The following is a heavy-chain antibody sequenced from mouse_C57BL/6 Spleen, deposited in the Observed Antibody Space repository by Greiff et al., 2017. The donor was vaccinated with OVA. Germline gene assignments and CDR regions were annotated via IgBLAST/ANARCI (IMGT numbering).Heavy chain of an antibody. CDR2: IYPSDSET. Sequence: QLQQPGAELVRPGSSVKLSCKASGYTFTSYWMDWVKQRPGQGLEWIGNIYPSDSETHYNQKFKDKATLTVDKSSSTAYMQLSSLTSEDSAVYYCARDYYGSSFDYWGQGTTLTVSS. D-gene: IGHD1-1*01. CDR1: GYTFTSYW. V-gene: IGHV1-61*01. CDR3: ARDYYGSSFDY. J-gene: IGHJ2*01.